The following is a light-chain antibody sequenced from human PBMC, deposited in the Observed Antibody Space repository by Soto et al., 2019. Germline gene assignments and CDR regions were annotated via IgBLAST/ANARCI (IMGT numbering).Light chain of an antibody. CDR2: GNS. J-gene: IGLJ3*02. V-gene: IGLV1-40*01. CDR3: QSYDNSLKSV. Sequence: QSVLAQPPSVSGAPGQRVTISCTGRSSNIGAGYDVHWYKQLPGTAPRLLIYGNSNRPSGVPDRFSGSKSGTSASLAITGLQAEDEADYYFQSYDNSLKSVVGGGTKLTVL. CDR1: SSNIGAGYD.